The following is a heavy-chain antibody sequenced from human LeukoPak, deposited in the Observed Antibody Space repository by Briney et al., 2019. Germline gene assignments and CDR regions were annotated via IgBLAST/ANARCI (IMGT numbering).Heavy chain of an antibody. J-gene: IGHJ3*02. CDR1: GGTFSSYA. V-gene: IGHV1-69*05. D-gene: IGHD2-15*01. Sequence: SVEVSCKASGGTFSSYAISWVRQAPGQGLEWMGGIIPIFGTANYAQKFQGRVTITTDESTSTAYMELSSLRSEDTAVYYCARDRIIVSSRVSDAFDIWGQGTMVTVSS. CDR2: IIPIFGTA. CDR3: ARDRIIVSSRVSDAFDI.